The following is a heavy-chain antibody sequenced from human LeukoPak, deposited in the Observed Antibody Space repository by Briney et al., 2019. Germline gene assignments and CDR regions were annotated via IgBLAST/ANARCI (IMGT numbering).Heavy chain of an antibody. CDR2: INPNSGGT. CDR1: GYSFTDYY. CDR3: ARADRLHGGPYLIGP. J-gene: IGHJ5*02. Sequence: ASVKVSCKTSGYSFTDYYMHWVRQAPGQGLEWMGRINPNSGGTSSAQKFQGRVTMTRDTSITTVYMEVRWLTSDDTAIYYCARADRLHGGPYLIGPWGQGTLVTVSS. V-gene: IGHV1-2*06. D-gene: IGHD2-21*01.